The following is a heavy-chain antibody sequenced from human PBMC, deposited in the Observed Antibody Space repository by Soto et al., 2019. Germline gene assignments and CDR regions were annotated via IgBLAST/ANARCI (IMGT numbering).Heavy chain of an antibody. CDR3: ARDKITGLFDY. D-gene: IGHD2-8*02. CDR1: GWSFRGYD. J-gene: IGHJ4*02. CDR2: INHSGST. V-gene: IGHV4-34*01. Sequence: SETLSLTCAVYGWSFRGYDWTWIRQPPGTGLEWIGEINHSGSTNYNPSLKSRVTISVDTSKNQFSLKLTSVTAADTAVYYCARDKITGLFDYWGQGTLVTVSS.